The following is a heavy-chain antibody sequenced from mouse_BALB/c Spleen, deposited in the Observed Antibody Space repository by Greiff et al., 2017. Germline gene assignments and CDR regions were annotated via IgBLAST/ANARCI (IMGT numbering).Heavy chain of an antibody. CDR1: GYSFTGYY. Sequence: EVQLQHSGPELVKPGASVKISCKASGYSFTGYYMHWVKQSHVKSLEWIGRINPYNGATSYNQNFKDKASLTVDKSSSTAYMELHSLTSEDSAVYYCARLDRYEAMDYWGQGTSVTVSS. D-gene: IGHD2-14*01. J-gene: IGHJ4*01. CDR2: INPYNGAT. CDR3: ARLDRYEAMDY. V-gene: IGHV1-26*01.